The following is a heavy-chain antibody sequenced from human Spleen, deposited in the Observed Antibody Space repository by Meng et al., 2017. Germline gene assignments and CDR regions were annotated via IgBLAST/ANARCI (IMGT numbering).Heavy chain of an antibody. J-gene: IGHJ3*02. Sequence: SGPTLVKPTETLTLTCTVSGFSLSNARMGVSWIRQPPGKALEWLAHMFSNDDKSYSTSLKSRLNIFKDTSKSQVVLTMTNMDPVDTATYYSARLPEQIDDVFDIWGQGTMVTVSS. CDR2: MFSNDDK. CDR3: ARLPEQIDDVFDI. CDR1: GFSLSNARMG. V-gene: IGHV2-26*01.